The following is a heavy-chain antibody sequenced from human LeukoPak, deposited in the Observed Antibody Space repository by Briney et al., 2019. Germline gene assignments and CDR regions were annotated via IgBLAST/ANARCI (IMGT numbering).Heavy chain of an antibody. D-gene: IGHD6-19*01. CDR1: GFTSDDYA. V-gene: IGHV3-9*02. CDR2: ISWNSGSI. CDR3: AKDIGSSGWAAPFDY. Sequence: PGRSLRLSCAASGFTSDDYAMHWVRQAPGKGLEWVSGISWNSGSIGYADSVKGRFTISRDNAKNSLYLQMNSLRAEDTALYYCAKDIGSSGWAAPFDYWGQGTLVTVSS. J-gene: IGHJ4*02.